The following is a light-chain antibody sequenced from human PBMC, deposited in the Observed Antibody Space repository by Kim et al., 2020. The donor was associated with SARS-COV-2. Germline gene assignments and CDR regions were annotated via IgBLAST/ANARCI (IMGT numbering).Light chain of an antibody. CDR2: DNN. J-gene: IGLJ2*01. Sequence: GPKVPITCSGSSSNIGNNYVSWYQQLPGTAPKLLIYDNNKRPSGIPDRFSGSKSGTSATLGITGLQTGDEADYYCGTWDSSLSAGVFGGGTQLTVL. CDR3: GTWDSSLSAGV. V-gene: IGLV1-51*01. CDR1: SSNIGNNY.